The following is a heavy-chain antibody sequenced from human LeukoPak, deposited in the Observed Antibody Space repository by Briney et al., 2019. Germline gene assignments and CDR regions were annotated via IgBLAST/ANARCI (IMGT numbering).Heavy chain of an antibody. Sequence: GGSLRLSCAASGFIFSNYWMGWVRQAPGKGLERVANIKQDGSEKYYVDPVKGRFTISRDNAKNSLYLQMNSLRAEDTAVYYCARDFGDSYGYDWFDPWGQGTLITVSS. J-gene: IGHJ5*02. CDR2: IKQDGSEK. D-gene: IGHD5-18*01. CDR1: GFIFSNYW. V-gene: IGHV3-7*01. CDR3: ARDFGDSYGYDWFDP.